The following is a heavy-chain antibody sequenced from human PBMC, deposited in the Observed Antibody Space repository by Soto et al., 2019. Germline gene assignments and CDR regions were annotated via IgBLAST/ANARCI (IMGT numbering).Heavy chain of an antibody. Sequence: QLQLVESGGGLVKPGGSLRLSCAASGFTFSDYYMTWIRQAPGKGLEWVSYISSSGSGIYYPDSMKGRFTISRDNAKKSLYLQMTSLRDEDTAVYYCARAYSDAFDIWGRGTMVTVSS. CDR2: ISSSGSGI. CDR3: ARAYSDAFDI. V-gene: IGHV3-11*01. CDR1: GFTFSDYY. J-gene: IGHJ3*02. D-gene: IGHD2-15*01.